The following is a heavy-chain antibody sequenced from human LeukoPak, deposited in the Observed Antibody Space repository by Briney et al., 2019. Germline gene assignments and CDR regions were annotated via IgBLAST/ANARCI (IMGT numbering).Heavy chain of an antibody. Sequence: GGSLRLSCAASGFTFSSYAMSWVRQAPGKGLEWVSAISGSGGSTYYADSVKGLFTISRDNSKNTLYLQMNSLRAEDTAVYYCAKDLRVRYFDWAPVDYYYYGMDVWGQGTTATVSS. V-gene: IGHV3-23*01. CDR3: AKDLRVRYFDWAPVDYYYYGMDV. D-gene: IGHD3-9*01. J-gene: IGHJ6*02. CDR1: GFTFSSYA. CDR2: ISGSGGST.